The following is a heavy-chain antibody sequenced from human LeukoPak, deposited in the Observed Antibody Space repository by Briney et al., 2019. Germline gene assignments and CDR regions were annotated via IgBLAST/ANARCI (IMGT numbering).Heavy chain of an antibody. CDR1: ELTVSSNY. CDR2: IYSGCST. Sequence: GGSLRLSCAASELTVSSNYMNWVRQAPGKGLEWVSVIYSGCSTYYADFVKGRFTISRDNSKNTLYLQMNSLRAEDTAVYYCAKSGFGDLNWFDPWGQGTLVTVSS. D-gene: IGHD3-10*01. V-gene: IGHV3-66*01. J-gene: IGHJ5*02. CDR3: AKSGFGDLNWFDP.